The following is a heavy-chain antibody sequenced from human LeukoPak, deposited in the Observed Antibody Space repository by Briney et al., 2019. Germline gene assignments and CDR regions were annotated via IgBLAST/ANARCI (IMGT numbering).Heavy chain of an antibody. J-gene: IGHJ6*02. Sequence: GGSLRLSCAASGFTFSDYYMSWVRQAPGKGLEWVSVIYSGGSTYYADSVKGRFTISRDNSKNTLYLQMNSLRAEDTAVYYCARDDYDSSGYGDYYGMDVWGQGTTVTVSS. CDR2: IYSGGST. V-gene: IGHV3-53*01. CDR1: GFTFSDYY. D-gene: IGHD3-22*01. CDR3: ARDDYDSSGYGDYYGMDV.